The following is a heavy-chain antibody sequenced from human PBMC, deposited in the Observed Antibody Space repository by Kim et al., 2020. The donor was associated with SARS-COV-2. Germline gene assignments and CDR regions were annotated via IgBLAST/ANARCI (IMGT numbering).Heavy chain of an antibody. V-gene: IGHV1-18*01. CDR2: ISAYNGNT. J-gene: IGHJ6*02. CDR3: ARGRGSYDILTGYSTYYYYGMDV. CDR1: GYNFTSYG. Sequence: ASVKVSCKASGYNFTSYGISWVRQAPGQGLEWMGWISAYNGNTNYAQKLQGRVTMTTDTSTSTAYMELRSLRSDDTAVYYCARGRGSYDILTGYSTYYYYGMDVWGQGTTVTVSS. D-gene: IGHD3-9*01.